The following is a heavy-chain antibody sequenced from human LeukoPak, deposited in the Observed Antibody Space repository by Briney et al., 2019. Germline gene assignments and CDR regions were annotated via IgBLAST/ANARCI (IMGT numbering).Heavy chain of an antibody. V-gene: IGHV3-30*02. CDR3: AKDASGWTQYFDY. D-gene: IGHD2-15*01. CDR1: GFTFSSYG. CDR2: IRYDGSNK. J-gene: IGHJ4*02. Sequence: GGSLRLXCAASGFTFSSYGMHWVRQAPGKGLEWVAFIRYDGSNKYYADSVKGRFTISRDNSKNTLYLQMNSLRAEDTAVYYCAKDASGWTQYFDYWGQGTLVTVSS.